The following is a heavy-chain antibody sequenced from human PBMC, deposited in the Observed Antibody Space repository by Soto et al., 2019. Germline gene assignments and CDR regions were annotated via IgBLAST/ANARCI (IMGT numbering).Heavy chain of an antibody. CDR1: GDSISTVDYF. D-gene: IGHD2-15*01. V-gene: IGHV4-30-4*01. CDR3: ARGRYCLNGRCFPTCFDS. CDR2: IYKSTTT. J-gene: IGHJ5*01. Sequence: PSETLSLTCSVSGDSISTVDYFWAWIRQPPGQALEYIGYIYKSTTTYYNPSFESRVAISLDTSKSQFSLTVTSVTAADTAVYFCARGRYCLNGRCFPTCFDSWGQGTLVTVSS.